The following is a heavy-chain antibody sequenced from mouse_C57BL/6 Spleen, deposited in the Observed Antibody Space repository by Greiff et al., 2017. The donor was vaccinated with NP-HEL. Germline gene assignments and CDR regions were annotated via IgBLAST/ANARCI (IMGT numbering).Heavy chain of an antibody. D-gene: IGHD2-4*01. J-gene: IGHJ3*01. CDR3: ASGDYGPFAY. Sequence: EVKLMESGGGLVKPGGSLKLSCAASGFTFSSYAMSWVRQTPEKRLEWVATISDGGSYTYYPDNVKGRFTISRDNAKNNLYLQMSHLKSEDTAMYYCASGDYGPFAYWGQGTLVTVSA. CDR1: GFTFSSYA. CDR2: ISDGGSYT. V-gene: IGHV5-4*03.